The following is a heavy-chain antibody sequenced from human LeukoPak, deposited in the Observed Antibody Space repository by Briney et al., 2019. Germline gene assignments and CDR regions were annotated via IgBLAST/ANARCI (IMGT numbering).Heavy chain of an antibody. Sequence: GGSLRLSCAASGFTFSSYAMSWVRQAPGKGLEWVSAISGSGGSTYYADSVKGRFTISRDNSKNTLYLQMNSLRAEDTAVYYCAKMRNEWQLVFLGNCWFDPWGQGTLVTVSS. CDR3: AKMRNEWQLVFLGNCWFDP. J-gene: IGHJ5*02. CDR1: GFTFSSYA. CDR2: ISGSGGST. D-gene: IGHD6-13*01. V-gene: IGHV3-23*01.